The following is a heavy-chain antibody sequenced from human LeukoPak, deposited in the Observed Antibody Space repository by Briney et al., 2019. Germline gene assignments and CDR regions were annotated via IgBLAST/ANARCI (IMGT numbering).Heavy chain of an antibody. V-gene: IGHV4-34*01. Sequence: SETLSHTCAVYGGSFSGYYWSWIRQPPGKGLEWIGEINHSGSTNYNPSLKSRVTISVDTSKNQFSLMLSSVTAADTAVYYCARARYYDILTGVYYYGMDVWGQAPAFTASS. J-gene: IGHJ6*02. CDR1: GGSFSGYY. D-gene: IGHD3-9*01. CDR3: ARARYYDILTGVYYYGMDV. CDR2: INHSGST.